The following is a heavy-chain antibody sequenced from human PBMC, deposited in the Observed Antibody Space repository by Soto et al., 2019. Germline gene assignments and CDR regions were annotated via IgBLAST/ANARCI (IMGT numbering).Heavy chain of an antibody. Sequence: QVQLVQSGAEVKKPGSSVKVSCKASGGTFSSYTISWVRQAPGQGLEWMGRIIPILGIANYAQKFQGRVTITADKSTSTACMELSSLRSEDTAVYYCARDAGIAVAGTPYYYYYYMDVWGKGTTVTVSS. CDR2: IIPILGIA. CDR1: GGTFSSYT. J-gene: IGHJ6*03. V-gene: IGHV1-69*08. D-gene: IGHD6-19*01. CDR3: ARDAGIAVAGTPYYYYYYMDV.